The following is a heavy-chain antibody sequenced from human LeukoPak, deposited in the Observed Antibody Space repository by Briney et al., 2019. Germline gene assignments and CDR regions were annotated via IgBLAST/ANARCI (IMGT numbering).Heavy chain of an antibody. Sequence: SVKVSRKASGGTFSSYAISWVRQAPGQGLEWMGRIIPILGIANYAQKFQGRVTITADKSTSTAYMELSSLRSEDTAVYYCARGTMTTTLENWFDPWGQGTLVTVSS. CDR2: IIPILGIA. V-gene: IGHV1-69*04. CDR1: GGTFSSYA. CDR3: ARGTMTTTLENWFDP. D-gene: IGHD4-17*01. J-gene: IGHJ5*02.